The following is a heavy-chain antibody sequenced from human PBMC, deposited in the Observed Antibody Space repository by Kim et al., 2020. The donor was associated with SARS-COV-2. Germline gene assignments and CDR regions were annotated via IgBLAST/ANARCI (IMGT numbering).Heavy chain of an antibody. Sequence: SETLSLTCTVSGDSVSSTAYFWVWIRQPPGKGLEWMGSVHSGGTTSYNPSLRSRLTISMDTSKNQFSLNLLSVTAADTAVYYCATRILASRGGWGEGTLVTVSS. D-gene: IGHD3-16*01. CDR2: VHSGGTT. V-gene: IGHV4-39*01. CDR3: ATRILASRGG. CDR1: GDSVSSTAYF. J-gene: IGHJ4*02.